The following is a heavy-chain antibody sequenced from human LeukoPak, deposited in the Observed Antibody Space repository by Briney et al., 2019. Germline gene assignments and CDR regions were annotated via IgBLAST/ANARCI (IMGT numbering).Heavy chain of an antibody. Sequence: GGSLRLSCAASGFTFSRYTMNWVRQAPGEGLEWVSSISISSIYIYYADSLKGRFTISRDNARNSLYLQMNSLRAEDTAVYYCARGRRDGYNLVDAFDIWGQGTMVTVSS. D-gene: IGHD5-24*01. V-gene: IGHV3-21*01. CDR1: GFTFSRYT. J-gene: IGHJ3*02. CDR2: ISISSIYI. CDR3: ARGRRDGYNLVDAFDI.